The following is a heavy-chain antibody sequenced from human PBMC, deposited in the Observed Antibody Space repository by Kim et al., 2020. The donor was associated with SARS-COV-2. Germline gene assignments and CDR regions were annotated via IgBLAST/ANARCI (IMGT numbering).Heavy chain of an antibody. D-gene: IGHD2-15*01. V-gene: IGHV1-69*04. CDR1: GGTFSSYA. J-gene: IGHJ6*02. CDR3: ARSANIVVVVAAWGYYYGMDV. CDR2: IIPILGIA. Sequence: SVKVSCKASGGTFSSYAISWVRQAPGQGLEWMGRIIPILGIANYAQKFQGRVTITADKSTSTAYMELSSLRSEDTAVYYCARSANIVVVVAAWGYYYGMDVWGQGTTVTVSS.